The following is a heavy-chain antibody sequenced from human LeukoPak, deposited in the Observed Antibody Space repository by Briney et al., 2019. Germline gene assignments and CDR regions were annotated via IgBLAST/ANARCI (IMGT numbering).Heavy chain of an antibody. CDR2: INPSGGST. D-gene: IGHD3-10*01. CDR3: ARNYYGSGSYYSPFDY. CDR1: GYTFTSYY. Sequence: ASVKVSCKASGYTFTSYYMHWVRQAPGQGLEWMGIINPSGGSTSYARKFQGRVTMTRDTSTSTVYMELSSLRSEDTAVYYCARNYYGSGSYYSPFDYWGQGTLVTVSS. V-gene: IGHV1-46*01. J-gene: IGHJ4*02.